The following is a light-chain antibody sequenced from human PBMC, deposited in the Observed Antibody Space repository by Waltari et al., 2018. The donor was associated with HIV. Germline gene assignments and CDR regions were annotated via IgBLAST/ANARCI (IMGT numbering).Light chain of an antibody. CDR3: CAYAGSTTYVI. Sequence: QSALTQPASVSGSPGQSITLSCTGTSRDAVGYNLVSWYQQHPGKAPKLMIYEVSQRPSGVSNRFSGSKSGNTASLTISGLQAEDEADYYCCAYAGSTTYVIFGGGTKLTVL. V-gene: IGLV2-23*02. CDR2: EVS. J-gene: IGLJ2*01. CDR1: SRDAVGYNL.